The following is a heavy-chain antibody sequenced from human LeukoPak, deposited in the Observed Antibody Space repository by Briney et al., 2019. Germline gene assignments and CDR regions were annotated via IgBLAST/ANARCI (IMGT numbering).Heavy chain of an antibody. J-gene: IGHJ3*02. CDR3: ARRSSCSSTSCSYAFDI. CDR2: IYYSGST. Sequence: SETLSLTCTVSGGSISGYYWSWIRQPPGKGLEWIGYIYYSGSTNYNPSLKSRVTMSVDTSNNQFSLKLSSVTAADTAVYYCARRSSCSSTSCSYAFDIWGQGTMVTVSS. CDR1: GGSISGYY. V-gene: IGHV4-59*08. D-gene: IGHD2-2*01.